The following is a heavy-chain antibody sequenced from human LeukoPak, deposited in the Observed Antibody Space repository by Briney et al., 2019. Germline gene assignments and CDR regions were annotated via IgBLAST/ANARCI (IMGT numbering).Heavy chain of an antibody. D-gene: IGHD3-10*01. Sequence: GGSLRLSCAASGFTFSRNWMYWVRQAPGKGLVWVSRINIGGSSTSYADSVKGRFTISRDNAKNTLYLQMNSLRAEDTAVYYCASGSGSYFPGYWGQGTLVTVSS. CDR2: INIGGSST. CDR1: GFTFSRNW. V-gene: IGHV3-74*01. CDR3: ASGSGSYFPGY. J-gene: IGHJ4*02.